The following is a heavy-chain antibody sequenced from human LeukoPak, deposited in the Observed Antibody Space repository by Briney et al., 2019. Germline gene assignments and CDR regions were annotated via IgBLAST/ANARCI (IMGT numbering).Heavy chain of an antibody. CDR1: GGSISSSSYY. Sequence: SETLSLTCTVSGGSISSSSYYWGWIRQPPGKGLEWIGSIYYSGSTYYNPSLQSRVTISVDTSKNQFSLKLRSVTAADTAVYYCAREGTYTSTSYFFDYWGQGALVTVSS. V-gene: IGHV4-39*07. CDR3: AREGTYTSTSYFFDY. J-gene: IGHJ4*02. D-gene: IGHD6-13*01. CDR2: IYYSGST.